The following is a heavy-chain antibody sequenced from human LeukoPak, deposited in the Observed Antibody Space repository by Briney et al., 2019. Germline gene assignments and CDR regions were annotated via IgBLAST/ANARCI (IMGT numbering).Heavy chain of an antibody. Sequence: ASVKVSCKASGYTFTSYAMNWVRQAPGQGLEWMGWINTNTGNPTYAQGFTGRFVFSLDTSVSTAYLQISSLKAEDTAVYYCARDDCSGGSCYPSYYYYYGMDVWGQGTTVTVSS. V-gene: IGHV7-4-1*02. CDR2: INTNTGNP. CDR3: ARDDCSGGSCYPSYYYYYGMDV. CDR1: GYTFTSYA. J-gene: IGHJ6*02. D-gene: IGHD2-15*01.